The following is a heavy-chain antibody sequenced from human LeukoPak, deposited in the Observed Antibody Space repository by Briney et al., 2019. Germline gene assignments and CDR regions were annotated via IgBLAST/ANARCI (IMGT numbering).Heavy chain of an antibody. J-gene: IGHJ4*02. Sequence: PGGSLRLSCAASGFTFSTYSMNWVRQAPGKGLEWISYISNSSNTIYYADSVKGRFTISRDNAKNSLFLQMNSLRVEDTAVYYCAREAGVIDWGQGTLVTVSS. CDR1: GFTFSTYS. D-gene: IGHD3-10*01. V-gene: IGHV3-48*01. CDR2: ISNSSNTI. CDR3: AREAGVID.